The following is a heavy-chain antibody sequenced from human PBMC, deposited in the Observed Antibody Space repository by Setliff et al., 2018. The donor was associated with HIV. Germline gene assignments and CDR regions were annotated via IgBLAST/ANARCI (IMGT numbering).Heavy chain of an antibody. V-gene: IGHV1-18*01. CDR2: ISGYSGNT. CDR1: GYTFFSYG. D-gene: IGHD5-12*01. CDR3: ARDLYTYSGYGTNY. Sequence: ASVKVSCKASGYTFFSYGVTWVRQAPGQGLEWMGWISGYSGNTEYSHKFQDRVTITADTSTSTAHMGLRRLELDDTAVYYCARDLYTYSGYGTNYWGQGTLVTVSS. J-gene: IGHJ4*02.